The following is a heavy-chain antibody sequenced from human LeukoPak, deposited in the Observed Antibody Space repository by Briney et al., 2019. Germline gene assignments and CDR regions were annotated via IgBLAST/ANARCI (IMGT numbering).Heavy chain of an antibody. Sequence: PSETLSLTCTVSGGSISSSSYYWGWIRQPPGKGLEWIGTMYYSGITYSNPSLKSRVTTSVDTSKNQFTLKVSSVTAADTAVYYCARSNWDSNVGIDYWGQGILVIVSS. D-gene: IGHD1-7*01. J-gene: IGHJ4*02. CDR1: GGSISSSSYY. CDR3: ARSNWDSNVGIDY. V-gene: IGHV4-39*01. CDR2: MYYSGIT.